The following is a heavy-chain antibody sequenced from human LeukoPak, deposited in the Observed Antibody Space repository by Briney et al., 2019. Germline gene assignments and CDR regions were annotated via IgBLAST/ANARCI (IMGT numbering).Heavy chain of an antibody. D-gene: IGHD3-3*01. CDR1: GYTFTSYD. V-gene: IGHV1-8*01. Sequence: SVKVSCKASGYTFTSYDINWVRQATGQGLEWMGWMNPNSGNTGYAQKFQGRVTMTRNTSISTAYMELSSLRSEDTAVYYCARVYSYDFWSGYFRYGMDVWGQGTTVTVSS. CDR2: MNPNSGNT. CDR3: ARVYSYDFWSGYFRYGMDV. J-gene: IGHJ6*02.